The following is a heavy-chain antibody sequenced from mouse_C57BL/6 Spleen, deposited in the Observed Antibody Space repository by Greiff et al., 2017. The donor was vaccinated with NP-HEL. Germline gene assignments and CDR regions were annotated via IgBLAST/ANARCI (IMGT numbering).Heavy chain of an antibody. J-gene: IGHJ3*01. CDR2: IRSKSNNYAT. Sequence: EVMLVESGGGLVQPKGSLKLSCAASGFSFNTYAMNWVRQAPGKGLEWVARIRSKSNNYATYYADSVKDRFTISRDDSESMLYLQMNNLKTEDTAMYYCVESKTGTLAYWGQGTLVTVSA. CDR1: GFSFNTYA. D-gene: IGHD4-1*01. V-gene: IGHV10-1*01. CDR3: VESKTGTLAY.